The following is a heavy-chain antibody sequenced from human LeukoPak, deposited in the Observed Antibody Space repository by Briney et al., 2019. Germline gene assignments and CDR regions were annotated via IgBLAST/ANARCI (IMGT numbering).Heavy chain of an antibody. Sequence: GGSLRLSCEASGFTFNTYSMNWARQAPGKGLEWVSSIDSSGGYMFYADSVKGRFIISRDNAKDSLYLQMNSLRAGDTALYYCARDSADNLDWGQGTLVTVSS. D-gene: IGHD3-9*01. CDR3: ARDSADNLD. J-gene: IGHJ4*02. CDR1: GFTFNTYS. CDR2: IDSSGGYM. V-gene: IGHV3-21*06.